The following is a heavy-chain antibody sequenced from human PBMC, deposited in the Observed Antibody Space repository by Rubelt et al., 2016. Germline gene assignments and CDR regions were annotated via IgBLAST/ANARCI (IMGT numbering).Heavy chain of an antibody. CDR1: GGSFSGYY. D-gene: IGHD6-13*01. Sequence: QVQLQQWGAGLLKPSETLSLTCAVYGGSFSGYYWSWIRQPPGKGLEWIGEINHSGSTNYNPSLKSRVTIAGDTAKNQFSRKLGSGTGADTAVYYCAGGLARAAAAPRRLWFDPWGQGTLVTVSS. J-gene: IGHJ5*02. CDR3: AGGLARAAAAPRRLWFDP. V-gene: IGHV4-34*01. CDR2: INHSGST.